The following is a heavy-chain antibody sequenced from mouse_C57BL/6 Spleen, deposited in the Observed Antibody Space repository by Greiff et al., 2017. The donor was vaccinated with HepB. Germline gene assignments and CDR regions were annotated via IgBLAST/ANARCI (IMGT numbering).Heavy chain of an antibody. D-gene: IGHD2-4*01. Sequence: VQLKESGAELVRPGASVKLSCTASGFNIKDDYMHWVKQRPEQGLEWIGWIDPENGDTEYASKFQGKATITADTSSNTAYLQLSSLTSEDTAVYYCTTPIYYDTSYWGQGTTLTVSS. CDR1: GFNIKDDY. J-gene: IGHJ2*01. V-gene: IGHV14-4*01. CDR3: TTPIYYDTSY. CDR2: IDPENGDT.